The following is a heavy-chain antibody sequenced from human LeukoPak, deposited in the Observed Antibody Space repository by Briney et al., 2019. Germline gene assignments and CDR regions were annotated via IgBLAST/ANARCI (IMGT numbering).Heavy chain of an antibody. Sequence: SVKVSCKASGGTFSSYAISWVRQAPRQGLEWMGRIIPILGIANYAQKFQGRVTITADKSTSTAYMELSSLRSEDTAVYYCARAQGSGSYQHYAFDIWGQGTMVTVSS. CDR2: IIPILGIA. V-gene: IGHV1-69*04. CDR3: ARAQGSGSYQHYAFDI. CDR1: GGTFSSYA. J-gene: IGHJ3*02. D-gene: IGHD3-10*01.